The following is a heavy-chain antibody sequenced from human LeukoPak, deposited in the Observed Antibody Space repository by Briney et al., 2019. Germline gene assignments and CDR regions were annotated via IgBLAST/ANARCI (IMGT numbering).Heavy chain of an antibody. CDR3: ARERTSCTNGVCRTPRWFDP. CDR2: IYISGTT. Sequence: LETLSLTCTVSGGSISTYYWTWIRQPAGKGLEWIGHIYISGTTNCSPSLKSRVTMSVDTSKNQFSLKLSSVTAADTAVYYCARERTSCTNGVCRTPRWFDPWGQGILVTVSS. J-gene: IGHJ5*02. V-gene: IGHV4-4*07. D-gene: IGHD2-8*01. CDR1: GGSISTYY.